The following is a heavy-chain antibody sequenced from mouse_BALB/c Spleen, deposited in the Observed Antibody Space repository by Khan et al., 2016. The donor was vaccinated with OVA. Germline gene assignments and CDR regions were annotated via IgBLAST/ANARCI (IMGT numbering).Heavy chain of an antibody. V-gene: IGHV1S81*02. CDR3: ARIKKIVATYFDY. CDR2: TNPTNGRT. J-gene: IGHJ2*01. CDR1: GYTFTSYW. Sequence: QMQLEESGAELVKAGASVKMSCKASGYTFTSYWMHWVKQRLGQGLEWFAETNPTNGRTYYNETFKSKATLTVDKSSSTAYMLLSGPTFEDSAVYYCARIKKIVATYFDYWGQGTTLTVSS. D-gene: IGHD1-1*01.